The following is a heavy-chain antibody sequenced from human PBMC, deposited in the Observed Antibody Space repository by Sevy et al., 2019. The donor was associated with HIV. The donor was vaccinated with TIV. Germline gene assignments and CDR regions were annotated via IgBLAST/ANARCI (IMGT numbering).Heavy chain of an antibody. J-gene: IGHJ4*02. V-gene: IGHV1-24*01. CDR2: FDPEDGET. D-gene: IGHD4-17*01. Sequence: ASVKVSCKVSGYTLTDLAMHWVRQAPGKGLEWMGGFDPEDGETIYAQRFQGRVTMTEDTSTDTAYMELTSLRSEDTAVYYCATDLWFYYGDFRGFWGQGTLVTVSS. CDR1: GYTLTDLA. CDR3: ATDLWFYYGDFRGF.